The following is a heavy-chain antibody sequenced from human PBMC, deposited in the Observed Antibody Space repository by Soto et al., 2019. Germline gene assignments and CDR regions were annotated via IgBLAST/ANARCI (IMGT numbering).Heavy chain of an antibody. J-gene: IGHJ6*02. V-gene: IGHV3-23*01. CDR3: AKGRSYYYYYGVYV. CDR2: IIGSGGST. CDR1: AVTFSMCA. Sequence: GGSLRLSCAASAVTFSMCAMGWVRQAPGKGLEWVSDIIGSGGSTYYADSVKGRFTISRDNSKSMLYLQMNSLRAEDTALYYCAKGRSYYYYYGVYVWGQGTTVTVSS.